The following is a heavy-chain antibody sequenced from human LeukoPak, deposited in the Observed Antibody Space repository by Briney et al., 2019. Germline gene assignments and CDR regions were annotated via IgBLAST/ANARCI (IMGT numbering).Heavy chain of an antibody. V-gene: IGHV4-30-4*08. D-gene: IGHD6-13*01. Sequence: PSQTLSLTCTVSGGSISSGDYYWSWIRQPPGKGLEWIGYIYYSGSTYYNPSLKSRVTISVDTSKNQFSLKLSSVTAADTAVYYCARFPMPALGAAAAPVIYWGQGTLVTVSS. J-gene: IGHJ4*02. CDR3: ARFPMPALGAAAAPVIY. CDR2: IYYSGST. CDR1: GGSISSGDYY.